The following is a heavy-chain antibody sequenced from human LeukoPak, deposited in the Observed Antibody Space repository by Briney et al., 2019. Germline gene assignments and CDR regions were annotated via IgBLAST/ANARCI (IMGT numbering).Heavy chain of an antibody. CDR3: ARDRQEGWWFDP. J-gene: IGHJ5*02. Sequence: ASVKVSCKASGYTFTGYYLHCVRQAPGQGIAWMGWINPNSGGTNYAQKFQGRVTMTRDTSISTAYMELSRLRSDDTAVYYCARDRQEGWWFDPWGQGTLVTVSS. CDR1: GYTFTGYY. D-gene: IGHD2-15*01. V-gene: IGHV1-2*02. CDR2: INPNSGGT.